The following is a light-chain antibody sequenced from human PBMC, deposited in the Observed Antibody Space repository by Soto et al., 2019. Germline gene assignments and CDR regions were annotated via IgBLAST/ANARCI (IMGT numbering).Light chain of an antibody. Sequence: QLAPFPFSLSAPVGDRGTIPFPASQGISSNLAWYQQKPGKDPKLLIYGASTVQSGVPFRFSGSGSGTEFTLTISSLQTEDFATYYCQHLNSYSITFGQGTKVDIK. CDR2: GAS. CDR3: QHLNSYSIT. J-gene: IGKJ1*01. V-gene: IGKV1-9*01. CDR1: QGISSN.